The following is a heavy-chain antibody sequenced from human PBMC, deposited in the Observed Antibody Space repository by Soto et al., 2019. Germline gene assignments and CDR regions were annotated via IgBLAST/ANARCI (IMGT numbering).Heavy chain of an antibody. CDR1: GYTFTGHY. CDR2: IGPQSGVT. J-gene: IGHJ4*02. D-gene: IGHD1-26*01. CDR3: GRGRSGQIVVFY. V-gene: IGHV1-2*02. Sequence: ASVKVSCKASGYTFTGHYIHWVRQAPEQGPEWMGEIGPQSGVTRYAQKFQGRVTMTRDTSITTVYMELKNLRPDDTAVYYCGRGRSGQIVVFYWGQGTPVTAPQ.